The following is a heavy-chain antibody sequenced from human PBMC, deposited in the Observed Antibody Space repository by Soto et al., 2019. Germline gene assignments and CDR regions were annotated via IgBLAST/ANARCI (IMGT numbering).Heavy chain of an antibody. CDR1: GASLSDNY. CDR2: INHSGNT. V-gene: IGHV4-34*01. D-gene: IGHD2-21*01. Sequence: SETLSLTCAVYGASLSDNYRNWLRQPPGKGLEWIGEINHSGNTNYNPSLRSRVTISIDTSKNQLSLNLRAVSAADTAVYYCARGRGEFAAWGQGTPVTVSS. CDR3: ARGRGEFAA. J-gene: IGHJ5*02.